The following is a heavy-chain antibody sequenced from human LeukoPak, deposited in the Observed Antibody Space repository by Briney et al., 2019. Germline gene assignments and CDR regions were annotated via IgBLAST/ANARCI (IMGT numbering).Heavy chain of an antibody. CDR1: GDSISNHY. V-gene: IGHV4-59*11. Sequence: SETLSLTCTVSGDSISNHYWTWIRQPPGKGREWIGYIYYSGVTDYNPSLRGRVTMALDTSKNQFSLKLNSLTAADTAVYYCARDMLGYYYGSGNYGSFDTWGQGTLVTVSS. D-gene: IGHD3-10*01. J-gene: IGHJ5*02. CDR2: IYYSGVT. CDR3: ARDMLGYYYGSGNYGSFDT.